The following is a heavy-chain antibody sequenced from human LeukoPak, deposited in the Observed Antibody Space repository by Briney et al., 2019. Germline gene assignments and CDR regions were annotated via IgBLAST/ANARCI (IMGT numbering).Heavy chain of an antibody. D-gene: IGHD2-2*03. J-gene: IGHJ4*02. V-gene: IGHV1-2*02. CDR1: GYIFTGYY. CDR2: INPNTGGT. CDR3: ARGLIAGYYFDY. Sequence: ASVKVSCKASGYIFTGYYMYWVRQAPGRGLEWMGWINPNTGGTHYEQKFQGRFTMTRDTSISTAYMELSRLRSDDTAVYYCARGLIAGYYFDYWGQGTLVTVSS.